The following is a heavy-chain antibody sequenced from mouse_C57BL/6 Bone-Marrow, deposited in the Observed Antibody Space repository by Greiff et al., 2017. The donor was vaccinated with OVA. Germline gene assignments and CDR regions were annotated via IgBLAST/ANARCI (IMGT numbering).Heavy chain of an antibody. CDR3: ARDRYYDYDRGHFDY. J-gene: IGHJ2*01. V-gene: IGHV5-4*01. Sequence: EVQLVESGGGLVKPGGSLKLSCAASGFTFSSYAMSWVRQTPEKRLEWVATISDGGSYTYYPDNVKGRFTISRDNAKNNLYLQMSHLKSEDTAMYYCARDRYYDYDRGHFDYWGQGTTLTVSS. CDR2: ISDGGSYT. D-gene: IGHD2-4*01. CDR1: GFTFSSYA.